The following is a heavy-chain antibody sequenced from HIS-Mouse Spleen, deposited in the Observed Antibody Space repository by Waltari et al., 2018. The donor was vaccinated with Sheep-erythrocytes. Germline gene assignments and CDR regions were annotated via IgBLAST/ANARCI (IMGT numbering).Heavy chain of an antibody. CDR1: GFTFSSYA. J-gene: IGHJ4*02. CDR3: ARVSAGELKYYFDY. CDR2: ISYDGSNK. V-gene: IGHV3-30*04. Sequence: SCAASGFTFSSYAMHWVRQAPGKGLEWVAVISYDGSNKYYADSVKGRFTISRDNSKNTLYLQMNSLRAEDTAVYYCARVSAGELKYYFDYWGQGTLVTVSS. D-gene: IGHD1-26*01.